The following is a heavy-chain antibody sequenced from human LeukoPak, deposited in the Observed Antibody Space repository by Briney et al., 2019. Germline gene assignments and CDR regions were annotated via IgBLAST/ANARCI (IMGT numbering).Heavy chain of an antibody. Sequence: GGSLRLSCAASGITVSSHYMTWVRQAPGKGLEWVSVIDSGGSTNSADSVKGRFSVSRDNFKNTLYLQMNSLRVEDTAVYYCARTYGDYDYYYGMDVWGQGTTVTVSS. CDR2: IDSGGST. CDR3: ARTYGDYDYYYGMDV. V-gene: IGHV3-66*01. D-gene: IGHD4-17*01. CDR1: GITVSSHY. J-gene: IGHJ6*01.